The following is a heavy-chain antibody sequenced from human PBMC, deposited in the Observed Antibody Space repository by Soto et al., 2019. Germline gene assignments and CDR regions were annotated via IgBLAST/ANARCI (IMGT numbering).Heavy chain of an antibody. V-gene: IGHV3-30-3*01. Sequence: GVPLRLCCAAAGVNCVDYRVSCVLKAPDKGLQWVAVISYDGSNRDYADSVRGRFTISRDNSKNTLYLQMNSLRPEDTAVYYCAQLLGGSYAFENSGQGTMVTV. D-gene: IGHD1-26*01. CDR1: GVNCVDYR. CDR2: ISYDGSNR. J-gene: IGHJ3*02. CDR3: AQLLGGSYAFEN.